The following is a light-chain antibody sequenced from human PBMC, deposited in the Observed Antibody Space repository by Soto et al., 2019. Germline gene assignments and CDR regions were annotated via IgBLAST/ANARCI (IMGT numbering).Light chain of an antibody. J-gene: IGKJ1*01. CDR3: QQTYKTPLA. CDR1: QSISNY. V-gene: IGKV1-39*01. Sequence: DIQMTQSPSSLSASVGDRVTITCRASQSISNYLNWYQQRPGKAPKLLIYLASSLSSGVPSKFSGSGSGTDFTLTISVLQPEDSATYYCQQTYKTPLAFGQGTNVEIK. CDR2: LAS.